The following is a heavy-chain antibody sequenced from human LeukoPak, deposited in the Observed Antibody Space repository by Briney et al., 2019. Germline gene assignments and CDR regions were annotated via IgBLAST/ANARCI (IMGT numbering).Heavy chain of an antibody. J-gene: IGHJ4*02. CDR2: IYYDGST. CDR1: GPSISRGGYY. Sequence: SETLSLTCTVSGPSISRGGYYWHWIRQYPGKGLEWIGYIYYDGSTDHNPSLKSRLSISIDTSKNQFSLRLSSVTVADTAVYYCACSSGAGTGFDYWGQGTLVTVSS. V-gene: IGHV4-31*03. D-gene: IGHD6-13*01. CDR3: ACSSGAGTGFDY.